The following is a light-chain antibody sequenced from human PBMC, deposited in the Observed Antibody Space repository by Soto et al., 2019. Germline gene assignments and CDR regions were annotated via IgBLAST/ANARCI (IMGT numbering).Light chain of an antibody. CDR1: QSVSSN. CDR2: GAS. Sequence: IVMTQSPATLSVSPGERATLSCMASQSVSSNLAWYQQKPGQAPRLLIYGASTRATGIPARFSGSGSGTEFTLTISSLQSEDFAVYYCQQYNNWPWTFGKGTKWIS. J-gene: IGKJ1*01. CDR3: QQYNNWPWT. V-gene: IGKV3-15*01.